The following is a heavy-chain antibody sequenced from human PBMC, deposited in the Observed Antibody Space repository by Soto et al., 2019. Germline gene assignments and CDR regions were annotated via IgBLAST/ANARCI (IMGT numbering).Heavy chain of an antibody. V-gene: IGHV4-30-2*01. J-gene: IGHJ5*02. CDR1: GGSISSGGYS. CDR3: ARVPSP. CDR2: IYHSGST. Sequence: QLQLQKSGSGLVKPSQTLSLTCAVSGGSISSGGYSWSWIRQPPGKGLEWIGYIYHSGSTYYEPSLKSRVTISVDRSKNQFSLKLSSVTAADTAVYYCARVPSPWGQGTLVTVSS.